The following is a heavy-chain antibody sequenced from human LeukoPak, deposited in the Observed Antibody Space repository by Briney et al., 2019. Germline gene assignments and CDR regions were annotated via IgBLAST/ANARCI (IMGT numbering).Heavy chain of an antibody. Sequence: ASVKVSCKASGYTFTSYDINWVRQATGQGLEWMGWMNPNSGNTGYAQKFQGRVTMTRNTSISTAYVELSSLRSEDTAVYYCAATVVTSYYYYGMDVWGQGTTVTVSS. D-gene: IGHD4-23*01. J-gene: IGHJ6*02. CDR3: AATVVTSYYYYGMDV. V-gene: IGHV1-8*01. CDR2: MNPNSGNT. CDR1: GYTFTSYD.